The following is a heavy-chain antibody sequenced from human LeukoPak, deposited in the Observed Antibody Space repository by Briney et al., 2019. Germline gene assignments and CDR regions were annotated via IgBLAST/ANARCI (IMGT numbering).Heavy chain of an antibody. V-gene: IGHV4-30-2*01. CDR1: GGSISSGGYS. CDR3: ARGWYYADWAFDI. CDR2: IYHSGST. D-gene: IGHD2-2*01. J-gene: IGHJ3*02. Sequence: SETLSLTCAVSGGSISSGGYSWSWIRQPPGKGLEWIGYIYHSGSTYYNPSLKSRVTISVDRSKNQFSLKLSSVTAADTAVYYCARGWYYADWAFDIWGQGTMVTVSS.